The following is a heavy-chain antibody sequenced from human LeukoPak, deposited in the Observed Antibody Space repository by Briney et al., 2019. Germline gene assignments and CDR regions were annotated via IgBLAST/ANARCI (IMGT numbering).Heavy chain of an antibody. Sequence: SGGSLRLSCAASGFTFSSYAMHWVRQAPGKGLEWVAFIRYDGGNKYYADSVKGRFIISRDNSKNTLYLQMNSLRAEDTAVFYCAKVGPNTMVRGESPNFDYWGQGTLVTVSS. CDR2: IRYDGGNK. V-gene: IGHV3-30*02. CDR3: AKVGPNTMVRGESPNFDY. J-gene: IGHJ4*02. CDR1: GFTFSSYA. D-gene: IGHD3-10*01.